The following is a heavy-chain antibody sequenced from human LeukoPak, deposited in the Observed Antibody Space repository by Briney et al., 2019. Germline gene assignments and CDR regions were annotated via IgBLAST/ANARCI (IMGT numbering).Heavy chain of an antibody. CDR3: ARAGFPPGERGSKYYFDY. Sequence: GASVKVSCKASGGTFSSYAISWVRQAPGQGLEWMGGIIPIFGTANYAQKLQGRVTITADESTSTAYMELSSLRSEDTAVYYCARAGFPPGERGSKYYFDYWGQGTLVTVSS. CDR1: GGTFSSYA. J-gene: IGHJ4*02. D-gene: IGHD1-26*01. CDR2: IIPIFGTA. V-gene: IGHV1-69*13.